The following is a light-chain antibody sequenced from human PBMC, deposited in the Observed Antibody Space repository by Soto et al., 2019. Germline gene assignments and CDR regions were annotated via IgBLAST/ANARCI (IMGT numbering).Light chain of an antibody. Sequence: DIVMTQSPDSLAVSLGERATINCKSSQSVLSSSNNKNYLAWYQQKPGQPPKLVIHWASTRESGVPDRCGGSGSGTDFTLTISSLQAEDVAVYYCQQYYSTPLTFGGGTKVEIK. CDR3: QQYYSTPLT. CDR1: QSVLSSSNNKNY. V-gene: IGKV4-1*01. CDR2: WAS. J-gene: IGKJ4*01.